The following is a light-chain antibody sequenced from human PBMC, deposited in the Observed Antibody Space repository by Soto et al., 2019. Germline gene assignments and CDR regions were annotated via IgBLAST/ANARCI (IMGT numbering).Light chain of an antibody. V-gene: IGLV4-60*02. Sequence: QLVLTQSSSASASLGSSVKLTCTLSSGHSSHIIAWHQQQPGKAPRYLMKLEGSGGYNKGSGVPDRFSGSSSGADRYLTISNLQFEDEADYYCETWDSNVAVFGGGTQLTVL. J-gene: IGLJ7*01. CDR1: SGHSSHI. CDR3: ETWDSNVAV. CDR2: LEGSGGY.